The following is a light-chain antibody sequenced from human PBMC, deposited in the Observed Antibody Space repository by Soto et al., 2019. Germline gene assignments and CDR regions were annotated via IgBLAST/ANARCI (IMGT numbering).Light chain of an antibody. V-gene: IGLV2-14*01. J-gene: IGLJ2*01. CDR1: SSDVGGYNY. CDR3: SSYTSSSNVV. CDR2: DVS. Sequence: QSVLTQPASVSGSPGQSITISCTGTSSDVGGYNYVSWYQQHPGKAPKLMIYDVSNRPSGVSNRFSGSKSGNTASLTISGLQAEDEADYYCSSYTSSSNVVFGGGTKLTPL.